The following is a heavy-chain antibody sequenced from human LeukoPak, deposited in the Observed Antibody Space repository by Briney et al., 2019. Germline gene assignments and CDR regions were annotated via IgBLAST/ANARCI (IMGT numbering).Heavy chain of an antibody. CDR3: ARDRGPFAYDSSPI. J-gene: IGHJ3*02. V-gene: IGHV4-61*01. Sequence: YPSETLSLTCSVSGASVTMGSYYWAWIRQPPGKGLEWIGYIYYSGSTNYNPSLKSRVTISVDTSKNQFSLKLSSVTAADTAVYYCARDRGPFAYDSSPIWGQGTMVTVSS. D-gene: IGHD3-22*01. CDR2: IYYSGST. CDR1: GASVTMGSYY.